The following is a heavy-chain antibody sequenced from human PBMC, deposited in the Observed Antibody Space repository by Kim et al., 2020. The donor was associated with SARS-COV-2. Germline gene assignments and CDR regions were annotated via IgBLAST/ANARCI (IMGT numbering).Heavy chain of an antibody. CDR3: AISRGIGPYGMDV. CDR1: GFIFSTYC. CDR2: ISHTSTYI. J-gene: IGHJ6*02. V-gene: IGHV3-21*01. D-gene: IGHD3-10*01. Sequence: GGSLRLSCAASGFIFSTYCMDWVRQAPGRGLEWVSSISHTSTYIYYADSVKGRFTISRDSAKNSLYLQMNSLEVDDTAVYYCAISRGIGPYGMDVWGQGTTVTVSS.